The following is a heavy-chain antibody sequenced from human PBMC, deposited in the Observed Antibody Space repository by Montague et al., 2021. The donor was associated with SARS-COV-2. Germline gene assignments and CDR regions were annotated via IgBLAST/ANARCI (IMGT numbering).Heavy chain of an antibody. J-gene: IGHJ2*01. V-gene: IGHV3-23*01. D-gene: IGHD6-13*01. CDR1: GFTFSSYA. CDR2: ISGSGGST. Sequence: SLRLSCPASGFTFSSYAMSWVRQDPGKGLEWVSAISGSGGSTYYADSVKGRFTISRDNSKNTLYLQMNSLRAEDTAVYYCAGRGRLGYRTIAAAGTYWYFDLWGRGTLVTVSS. CDR3: AGRGRLGYRTIAAAGTYWYFDL.